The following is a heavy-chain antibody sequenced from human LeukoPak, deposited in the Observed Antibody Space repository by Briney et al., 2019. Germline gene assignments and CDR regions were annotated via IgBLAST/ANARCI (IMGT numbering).Heavy chain of an antibody. Sequence: GGSLRLSCAASGFTFSDYYMSWIRQAPGKGLEWVSYISRGGSTIYYADSVKGRFTISRDNAKNSLYLQMNSLRVDDTAVYYCARSRDGTNFDYRGQGTLVTVSS. CDR2: ISRGGSTI. CDR3: ARSRDGTNFDY. V-gene: IGHV3-11*04. D-gene: IGHD1-14*01. J-gene: IGHJ4*02. CDR1: GFTFSDYY.